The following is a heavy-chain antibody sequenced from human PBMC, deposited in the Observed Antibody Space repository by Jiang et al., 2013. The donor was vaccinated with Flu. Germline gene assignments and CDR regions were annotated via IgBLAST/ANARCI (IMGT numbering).Heavy chain of an antibody. CDR3: ATTRPDFAANSFDY. J-gene: IGHJ4*02. CDR2: ITPNSGAT. Sequence: SVKVSCKASGYTFTSYDINWVRQAPGQGLEWMGRITPNSGATSYAQKFQGRVTMTRDTSISTAYMELSSLRSDDTAVYYCATTRPDFAANSFDYWGQGTLVTVSS. D-gene: IGHD4-23*01. CDR1: GYTFTSYD. V-gene: IGHV1-2*06.